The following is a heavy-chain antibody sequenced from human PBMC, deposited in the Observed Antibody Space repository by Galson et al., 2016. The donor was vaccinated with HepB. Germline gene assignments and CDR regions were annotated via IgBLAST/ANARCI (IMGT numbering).Heavy chain of an antibody. D-gene: IGHD1-1*01. V-gene: IGHV3-21*01. CDR3: VTGNQNYFDY. CDR2: ISSSSSYI. CDR1: GFTFSSYG. Sequence: SLRLSCAASGFTFSSYGMNWVRQAPGKGLEWVSFISSSSSYIHYADSVKGRFTISRDNAKNSLYLQMNSLRAEDTATYYCVTGNQNYFDYWGQGALVTVSS. J-gene: IGHJ4*02.